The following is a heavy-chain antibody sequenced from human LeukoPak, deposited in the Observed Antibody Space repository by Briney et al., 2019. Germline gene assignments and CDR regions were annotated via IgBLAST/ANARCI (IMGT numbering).Heavy chain of an antibody. CDR2: IGSAGDT. J-gene: IGHJ3*02. CDR3: ARGYCSGGSCFDAFDI. V-gene: IGHV3-13*04. CDR1: GFTFSRYA. D-gene: IGHD2-15*01. Sequence: GGSLRLSCAASGFTFSRYAMFWVRQATGKGLEWVSAIGSAGDTYYPGSVKGRFTISRENAKNSLYLQMNSLRARDTAVYYCARGYCSGGSCFDAFDIWGQGTMVTVSS.